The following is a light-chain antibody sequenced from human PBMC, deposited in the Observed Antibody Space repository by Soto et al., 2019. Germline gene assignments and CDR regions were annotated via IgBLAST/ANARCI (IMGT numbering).Light chain of an antibody. V-gene: IGKV1-39*01. J-gene: IGKJ1*01. Sequence: DIQLTQSPSSLSASVGDKVTITCRASQSIRSYLNWVQQKPGKAPKLLIYDASSLQTVVPSRFSGSGSGTDFFLTISSLQPEDFASYYCQQSYSTPPWTFGQGTKVDIK. CDR1: QSIRSY. CDR2: DAS. CDR3: QQSYSTPPWT.